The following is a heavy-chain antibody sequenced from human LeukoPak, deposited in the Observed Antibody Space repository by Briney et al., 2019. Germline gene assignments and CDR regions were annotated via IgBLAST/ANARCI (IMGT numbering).Heavy chain of an antibody. CDR2: IRGDGSVK. J-gene: IGHJ4*02. Sequence: GRSLRLSCAASGFTFSNYATHWVRQAPGKGLEWVGNIRGDGSVKFYLDSVKGRFTISRDNTNSVSLQMNNLKAEDTAVYYCGRSVAAPADYWGQGTLVIVSS. D-gene: IGHD6-6*01. V-gene: IGHV3-7*03. CDR1: GFTFSNYA. CDR3: GRSVAAPADY.